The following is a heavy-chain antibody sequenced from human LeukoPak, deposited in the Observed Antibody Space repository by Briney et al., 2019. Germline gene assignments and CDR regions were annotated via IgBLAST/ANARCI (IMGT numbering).Heavy chain of an antibody. CDR1: GFTFSNYW. J-gene: IGHJ4*02. CDR2: INSDGINT. Sequence: PGGSLRPSCAASGFTFSNYWMHWVRQAPGKGLVWVSRINSDGINTSYADSVKGRFTISRDNAKNTLYLQMNSLRAEDTAVYYCARDSYDSSGYYYGFDNWGQGTLVTVSS. V-gene: IGHV3-74*01. CDR3: ARDSYDSSGYYYGFDN. D-gene: IGHD3-22*01.